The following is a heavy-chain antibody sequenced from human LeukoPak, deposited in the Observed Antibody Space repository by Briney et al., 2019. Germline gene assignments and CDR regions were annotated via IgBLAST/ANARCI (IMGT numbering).Heavy chain of an antibody. J-gene: IGHJ5*02. D-gene: IGHD6-13*01. CDR3: ARGIAAGGGNWFDP. V-gene: IGHV3-66*01. CDR1: GFAVSGNY. Sequence: GGSLRLSCAASGFAVSGNYLSWVRQAPGKGLGWVSLIYSGDSTYYADSVKGRFTISRDNSKNTLYLQMNSLRADDTAVYYCARGIAAGGGNWFDPWGQGTLVTVSS. CDR2: IYSGDST.